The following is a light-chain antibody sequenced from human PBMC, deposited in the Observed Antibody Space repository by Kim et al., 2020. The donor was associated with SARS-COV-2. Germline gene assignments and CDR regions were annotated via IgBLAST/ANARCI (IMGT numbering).Light chain of an antibody. CDR1: SSNIGAGYD. J-gene: IGLJ1*01. CDR3: QSYDSSLSGPYV. CDR2: GNS. Sequence: QSVLTQPPSVSGAPGQRVTITCTGSSSNIGAGYDVHWYQQLPGTAPNLLIYGNSNRPTGVPDRFSGSKSGTSASLAITALPAQDEADYYCQSYDSSLSGPYVFGTGTKVTVL. V-gene: IGLV1-40*01.